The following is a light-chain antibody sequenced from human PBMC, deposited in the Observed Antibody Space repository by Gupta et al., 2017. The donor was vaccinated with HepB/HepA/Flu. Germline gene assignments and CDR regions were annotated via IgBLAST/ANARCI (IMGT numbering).Light chain of an antibody. J-gene: IGLJ1*01. CDR2: SHD. V-gene: IGLV1-44*01. Sequence: QSVLTQPPSVSGTPGQRVTISCSGSSSNIGTHPVNWYQHVPGTAPKLLIFSHDLRPSGVPDRISGSKSGTSASLAISGLQSDDEADYYCAAWDDSLTTYVFGTGTTVTVL. CDR3: AAWDDSLTTYV. CDR1: SSNIGTHP.